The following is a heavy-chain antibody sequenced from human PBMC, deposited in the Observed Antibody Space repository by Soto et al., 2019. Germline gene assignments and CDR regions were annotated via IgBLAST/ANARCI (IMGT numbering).Heavy chain of an antibody. Sequence: ASVKVSCKASGYNFTSLYAHWVRQAPGQGLEWMGWISAYNGNTKYAQKLQGRVTMTTDTSTSTAYMELRSLRSDDTAVYYCARDSPPVDYWGQGTLVTVSS. J-gene: IGHJ4*02. CDR2: ISAYNGNT. CDR1: GYNFTSLY. CDR3: ARDSPPVDY. V-gene: IGHV1-18*04.